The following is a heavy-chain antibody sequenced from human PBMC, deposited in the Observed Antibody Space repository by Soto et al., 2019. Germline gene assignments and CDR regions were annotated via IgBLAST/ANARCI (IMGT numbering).Heavy chain of an antibody. CDR1: GFTFTDFY. CDR3: AGWGGHDYNY. D-gene: IGHD4-4*01. V-gene: IGHV3-7*03. CDR2: IRPDGSET. J-gene: IGHJ4*02. Sequence: EVQLVQSGGGLVQPGGSLRLSCVGSGFTFTDFYMNWVRQAPGKGLEWVANIRPDGSETNYVESVKGRFTTSRDNTKNSRFLQMSSLRADEKAVYYCAGWGGHDYNYWGQGILVTVSS.